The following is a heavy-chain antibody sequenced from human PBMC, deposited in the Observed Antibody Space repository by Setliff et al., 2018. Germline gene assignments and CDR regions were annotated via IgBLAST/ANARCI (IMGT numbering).Heavy chain of an antibody. D-gene: IGHD7-27*01. Sequence: SETLSLTCTVSGGSISSYYWSWIRQPPGKGLEWIGYIYNSGSTNYNPSLKSRVTISVDTSKNQISLKLTSVTAADTAVYYCARVTNWGLDLRFDPWGQGILVTVS. CDR2: IYNSGST. J-gene: IGHJ5*02. CDR3: ARVTNWGLDLRFDP. V-gene: IGHV4-59*01. CDR1: GGSISSYY.